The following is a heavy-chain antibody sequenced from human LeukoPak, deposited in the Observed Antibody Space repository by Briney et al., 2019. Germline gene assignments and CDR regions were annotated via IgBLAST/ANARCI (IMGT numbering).Heavy chain of an antibody. J-gene: IGHJ4*02. D-gene: IGHD3-10*01. CDR2: IYYSGST. CDR1: GGSISSSSYY. Sequence: PSETLSLTCTVSGGSISSSSYYWGWIRQPPGKGLEWIGSIYYSGSTYYNPSLKSRVTISVDTSKNQFSLKLSSVTAADTAVYYCARDSGVFWGDFNFDYWGQGTLVTVSS. CDR3: ARDSGVFWGDFNFDY. V-gene: IGHV4-39*07.